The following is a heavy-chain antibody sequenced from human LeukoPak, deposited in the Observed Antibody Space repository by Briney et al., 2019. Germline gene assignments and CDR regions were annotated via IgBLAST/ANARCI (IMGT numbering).Heavy chain of an antibody. CDR1: GYTFTGYY. V-gene: IGHV1-2*02. CDR3: ARDLDYGDYLHDNWFDP. J-gene: IGHJ5*02. CDR2: INPSSGGT. D-gene: IGHD4-17*01. Sequence: ASVEVSCKASGYTFTGYYMHWVRQAPGQGLEWMGWINPSSGGTNYAQKFQGRVTMTRDTSISTTYMELSRLRSDDTAVYYCARDLDYGDYLHDNWFDPWGQGTLVTVSS.